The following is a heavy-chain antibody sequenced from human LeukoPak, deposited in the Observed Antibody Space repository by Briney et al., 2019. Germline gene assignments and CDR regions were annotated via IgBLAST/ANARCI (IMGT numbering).Heavy chain of an antibody. V-gene: IGHV4-59*01. CDR3: ARVGSGSFDY. D-gene: IGHD1-26*01. J-gene: IGHJ4*02. CDR2: NSYSGNT. CDR1: GGSISSYY. Sequence: PSETLSLTCTVSGGSISSYYWSWIRQPPGKGLEWIGYNSYSGNTNYNPSLKSRVTISVDTSKNHFSLNLSPVTAADTAVYYCARVGSGSFDYWGQGTLVTVSS.